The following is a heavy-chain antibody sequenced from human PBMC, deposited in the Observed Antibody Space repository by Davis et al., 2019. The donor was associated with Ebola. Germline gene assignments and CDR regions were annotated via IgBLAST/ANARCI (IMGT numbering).Heavy chain of an antibody. CDR2: TSYSGST. CDR3: VGGYNFGY. D-gene: IGHD5-18*01. CDR1: GGSSIDTY. J-gene: IGHJ4*02. Sequence: SETLSLTCTVSGGSSIDTYCSWIRHSPAPVLQWIGYTSYSGSTKYNPSLKSRVTISADTSKNQVSLKLTSVTAADTANYYGVGGYNFGYWGQGALVIVSS. V-gene: IGHV4-59*01.